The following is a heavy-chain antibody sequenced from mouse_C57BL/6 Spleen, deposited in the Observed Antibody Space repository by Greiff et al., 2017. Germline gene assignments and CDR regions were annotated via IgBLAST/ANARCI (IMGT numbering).Heavy chain of an antibody. CDR1: GYTFTSYW. CDR2: IYPGSGST. J-gene: IGHJ3*01. V-gene: IGHV1-55*01. CDR3: ASPAQAAAWFAY. Sequence: QVQLQQPGAELVKPGASVKMSCKASGYTFTSYWITWVKQRPGQGLEWIGDIYPGSGSTNYNEKFKSKATLTVDTSSSTAYMQLSSLTSEDSAVYYWASPAQAAAWFAYWGQGTLVTVSA. D-gene: IGHD3-2*02.